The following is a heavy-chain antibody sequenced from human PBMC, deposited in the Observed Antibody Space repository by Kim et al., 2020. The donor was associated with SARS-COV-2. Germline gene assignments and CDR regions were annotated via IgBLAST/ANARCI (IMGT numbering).Heavy chain of an antibody. D-gene: IGHD6-13*01. CDR1: GFTFSDYY. J-gene: IGHJ3*02. Sequence: GGSLRLSCAASGFTFSDYYMSWIRQAPGKGLEWVSYISSSSSYTNYADSVKGRFTISRDNAKNSLYLQMNSLRAEDTAVYYCARDRRYSSSSNVYDIWGQGTMVTVSS. CDR2: ISSSSSYT. V-gene: IGHV3-11*06. CDR3: ARDRRYSSSSNVYDI.